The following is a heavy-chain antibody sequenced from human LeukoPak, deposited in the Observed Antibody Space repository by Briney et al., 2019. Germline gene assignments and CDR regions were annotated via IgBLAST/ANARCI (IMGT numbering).Heavy chain of an antibody. CDR3: ASAYCGGDCYSPGATNYYYYGMDV. CDR1: GYTFTSYD. V-gene: IGHV1-8*01. CDR2: MNPNSGNT. D-gene: IGHD2-21*02. Sequence: ASVKVFCKASGYTFTSYDINWVRQATGQGLEWMGWMNPNSGNTGYAQKFQGRVTMTRNTSISTAYMELSSLRSEDTAVYYCASAYCGGDCYSPGATNYYYYGMDVWGQGTTVTVSS. J-gene: IGHJ6*02.